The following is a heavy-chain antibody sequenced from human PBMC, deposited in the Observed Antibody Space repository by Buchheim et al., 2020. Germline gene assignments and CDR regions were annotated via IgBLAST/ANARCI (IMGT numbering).Heavy chain of an antibody. CDR3: ARDDDCSSTSQCFDYGMDV. CDR1: GFTFSSYW. D-gene: IGHD2-2*01. J-gene: IGHJ6*02. Sequence: EVQLVESGGGLVQPGGSLRLSCAASGFTFSSYWMSWVRQAPGKGLEWVANIKQDGSEKYYVDSVKGRFTISRDNAKNSLYLQINSLRAEDTAVYYCARDDDCSSTSQCFDYGMDVWGQGTT. V-gene: IGHV3-7*01. CDR2: IKQDGSEK.